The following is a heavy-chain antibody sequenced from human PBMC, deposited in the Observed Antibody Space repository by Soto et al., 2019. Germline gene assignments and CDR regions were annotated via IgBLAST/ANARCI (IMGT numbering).Heavy chain of an antibody. D-gene: IGHD4-17*01. V-gene: IGHV3-15*01. CDR3: TALYGDYLGGYFDY. J-gene: IGHJ4*02. Sequence: GGSLRLSCAASGFTFSNAWMSWVRQAPGKGLEWVGRIKSKTDGGTTDYAAPVKGRFTISRDDSKNTLYLQMNSLKTEDTAVYYCTALYGDYLGGYFDYWGQGTLVTVSS. CDR2: IKSKTDGGTT. CDR1: GFTFSNAW.